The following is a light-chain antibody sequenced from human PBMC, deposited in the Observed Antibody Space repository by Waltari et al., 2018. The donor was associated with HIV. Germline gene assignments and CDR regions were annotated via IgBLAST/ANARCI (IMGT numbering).Light chain of an antibody. CDR3: AAWDDSLTHVV. CDR1: SSNIGSTY. Sequence: QSVLTQPPSASGTPGQRVTISCSGSSSNIGSTYVYWYQQLPGTTPKLLIYRNNERPSGVPYRFSGSKSGTSASRASSGLRSEDEADYYCAAWDDSLTHVVFGGGTKLTVL. V-gene: IGLV1-47*01. CDR2: RNN. J-gene: IGLJ2*01.